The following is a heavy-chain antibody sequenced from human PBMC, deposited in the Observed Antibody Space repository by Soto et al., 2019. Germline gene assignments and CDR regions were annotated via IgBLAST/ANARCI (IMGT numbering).Heavy chain of an antibody. CDR3: VRDGTKTLRDWFAP. CDR2: IYATGTT. Sequence: QVQLQESGPGLVKPSETLSLTCTVSGASISGYYWSWIRKSAGKGLEWIGRIYATGTTDYNPSLKSRVMRSVDTSKKHFSLKLRSVPAADTAVYYCVRDGTKTLRDWFAPWGQGISVTVS. V-gene: IGHV4-4*07. J-gene: IGHJ5*02. CDR1: GASISGYY. D-gene: IGHD1-1*01.